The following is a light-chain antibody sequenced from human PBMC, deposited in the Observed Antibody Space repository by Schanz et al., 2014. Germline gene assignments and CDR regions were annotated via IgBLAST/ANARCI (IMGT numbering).Light chain of an antibody. CDR1: QSISSW. CDR2: HAS. V-gene: IGKV1-5*01. J-gene: IGKJ1*01. Sequence: DIQMTQSPSSLSASVGDRVTITCRASQSISSWLAWYQQRPGKAPKLLIHHASTLESGVPSRFSGSGSGTESALTITSLQPDDFAIYYCQKYVRYSTFAQGTRGETK. CDR3: QKYVRYST.